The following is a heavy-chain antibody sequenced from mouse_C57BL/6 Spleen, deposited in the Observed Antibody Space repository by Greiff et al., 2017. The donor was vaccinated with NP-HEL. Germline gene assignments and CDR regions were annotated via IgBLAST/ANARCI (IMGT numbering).Heavy chain of an antibody. CDR2: IYPRSGNT. CDR3: ARSGGYDVAAWFAY. CDR1: GYTFPSYG. D-gene: IGHD2-2*01. V-gene: IGHV1-81*01. J-gene: IGHJ3*01. Sequence: VKLMESGAELARPGASVKLSCKASGYTFPSYGISWVKQRTGQGLEWIGEIYPRSGNTYYNEKFKGQATLTADKSSSTAYMELRSLTSEDSAVYFCARSGGYDVAAWFAYWGQGTLVTVSA.